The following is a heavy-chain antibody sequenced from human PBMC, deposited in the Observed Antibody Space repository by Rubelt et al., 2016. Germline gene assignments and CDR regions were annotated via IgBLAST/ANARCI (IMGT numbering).Heavy chain of an antibody. CDR3: ARDDFLGIAAATVSLYYYGMDV. V-gene: IGHV3-33*05. CDR2: ISSDGSNK. Sequence: ASGFTFSNYGMEWVRQAPGKGLAWVAVISSDGSNKNYADSVKGRFTVSRDDSKNTLYLQMNSLRAEDTAVYYCARDDFLGIAAATVSLYYYGMDVWGQGTTVTVSS. CDR1: GFTFSNYG. J-gene: IGHJ6*02. D-gene: IGHD6-13*01.